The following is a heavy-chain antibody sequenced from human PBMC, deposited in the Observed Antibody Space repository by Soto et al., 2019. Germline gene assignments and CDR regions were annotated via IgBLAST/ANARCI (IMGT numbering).Heavy chain of an antibody. J-gene: IGHJ6*02. Sequence: ASVNVSCKASGYTFTSYGISWVRQAPGQGLEWMGWISAYNGNTNYAQKLQGRVTMTTDTSTSTAYMELRSLRSDDTAVYYCARIKGSGYYPYYYGMDVWGQGTTVTSP. D-gene: IGHD3-22*01. CDR3: ARIKGSGYYPYYYGMDV. CDR2: ISAYNGNT. V-gene: IGHV1-18*04. CDR1: GYTFTSYG.